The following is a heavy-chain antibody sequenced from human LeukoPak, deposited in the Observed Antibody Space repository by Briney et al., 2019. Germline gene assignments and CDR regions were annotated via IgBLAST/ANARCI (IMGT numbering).Heavy chain of an antibody. V-gene: IGHV1-8*01. CDR1: GYTFTIYD. Sequence: ASVKVSFKASGYTFTIYDINWVRQAPGQGLEWMGWMNPNSGNTGYAQKFQGRVTITRNTSISTAYMELSSLRSEDTAVYYCARGKKAGSGWYVPYYYYGMDVWGQGTTVTVSS. J-gene: IGHJ6*02. CDR2: MNPNSGNT. CDR3: ARGKKAGSGWYVPYYYYGMDV. D-gene: IGHD6-19*01.